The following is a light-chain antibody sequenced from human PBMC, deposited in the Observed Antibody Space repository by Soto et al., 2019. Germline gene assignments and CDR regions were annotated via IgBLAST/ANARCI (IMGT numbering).Light chain of an antibody. Sequence: QSALTQPASVSGSPGQSITISCTGTSSDVGGYNYVSRYQQHPGKAPKLMIYDVSNRPSGVSNRFSGSKSGNTASLTISGLQAEDEADYYCSSYTSSSPDVVFGGGTKLTVL. V-gene: IGLV2-14*01. CDR1: SSDVGGYNY. CDR3: SSYTSSSPDVV. CDR2: DVS. J-gene: IGLJ2*01.